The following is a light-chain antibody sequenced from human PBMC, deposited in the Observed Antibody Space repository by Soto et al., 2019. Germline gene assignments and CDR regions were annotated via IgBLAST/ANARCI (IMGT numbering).Light chain of an antibody. Sequence: QAVVTQEPSLTVSPGGTVTLTCGSSTGSVTGSHYPYWFQQKAGQAPRTLIYDTYNIQSWTPARFSGSLLGGKAALTLSGAQPEDEADYYCLVVYSDAWVFGGGTQLTVL. CDR2: DTY. J-gene: IGLJ3*02. CDR1: TGSVTGSHY. V-gene: IGLV7-46*01. CDR3: LVVYSDAWV.